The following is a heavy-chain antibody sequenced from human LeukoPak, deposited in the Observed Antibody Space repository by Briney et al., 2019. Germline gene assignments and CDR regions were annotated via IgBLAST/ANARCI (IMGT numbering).Heavy chain of an antibody. CDR3: ARQGPLTTAVTTRTNPFDY. CDR2: IYYSGST. V-gene: IGHV4-59*08. Sequence: SSETLSLTCTVSGGSISSSYWSWIRQPPGKGLEWLGYIYYSGSTNYNPSLKSRVTISVDTSKNQFSLKLNSVTAADTAVYYCARQGPLTTAVTTRTNPFDYWGQGALVTVSS. CDR1: GGSISSSY. D-gene: IGHD4-11*01. J-gene: IGHJ4*02.